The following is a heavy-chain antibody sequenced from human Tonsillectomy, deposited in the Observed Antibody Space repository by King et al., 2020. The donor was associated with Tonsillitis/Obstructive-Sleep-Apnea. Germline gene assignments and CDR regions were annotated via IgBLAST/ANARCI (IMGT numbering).Heavy chain of an antibody. CDR2: ISGSGGST. V-gene: IGHV3-23*04. CDR3: AKLGTPSLRFLEWLPPYYYYMDV. D-gene: IGHD3-3*01. J-gene: IGHJ6*03. CDR1: GFTFSSYA. Sequence: EVQLVESGGGLVQPGGSLRLSCAASGFTFSSYAMSWVRQAPGKGLEWGSAISGSGGSTYYADSVKGRFTISRDNSKNTLYLQMNSLRAEDTAVYYCAKLGTPSLRFLEWLPPYYYYMDVWGKGTTVTVSS.